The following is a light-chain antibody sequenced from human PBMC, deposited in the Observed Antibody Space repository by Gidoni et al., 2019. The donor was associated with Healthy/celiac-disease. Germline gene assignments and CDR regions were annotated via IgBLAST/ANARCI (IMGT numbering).Light chain of an antibody. J-gene: IGKJ4*01. CDR2: DAS. CDR3: QQRSNWPLT. CDR1: QSVSSY. Sequence: EIVVTQSPATLSVSPGERATHSCRASQSVSSYLAWYQQKPGQAPSLLIYDASNRATGIPSRFSGSGSGTDFTLTISSLEPEDFAVYYCQQRSNWPLTFGGGTKVEIK. V-gene: IGKV3-11*01.